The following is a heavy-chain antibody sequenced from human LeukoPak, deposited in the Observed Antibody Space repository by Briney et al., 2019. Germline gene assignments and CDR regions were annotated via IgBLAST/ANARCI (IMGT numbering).Heavy chain of an antibody. CDR2: IYYSGST. V-gene: IGHV4-39*07. D-gene: IGHD1-20*01. CDR3: ARDRVGNWNRYFDY. CDR1: GGSISSSSYY. J-gene: IGHJ4*02. Sequence: SETLSLTCTVSGGSISSSSYYWGWIRQPPGKGLEWIGSIYYSGSTYYNPSLKSRVTISVDTSMNQFSLKLSSVTAADTAVYYCARDRVGNWNRYFDYWGQGTLVTVSS.